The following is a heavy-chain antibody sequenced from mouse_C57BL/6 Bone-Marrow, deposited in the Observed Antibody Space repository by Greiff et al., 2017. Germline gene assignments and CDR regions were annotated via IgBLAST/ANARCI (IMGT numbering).Heavy chain of an antibody. V-gene: IGHV1-18*01. CDR1: GYTFTDYN. Sequence: EVQLQQSGPELVKPGASVKIPCKASGYTFTDYNMDWVKQSHGKSLEWIGDNNPNNGGTIYNQKFKGKATLTVDKSSSTAYMELRSLTSEDTAVYYCARDGYFSWFAYWGQGTLVTVSA. CDR2: NNPNNGGT. J-gene: IGHJ3*01. D-gene: IGHD2-3*01. CDR3: ARDGYFSWFAY.